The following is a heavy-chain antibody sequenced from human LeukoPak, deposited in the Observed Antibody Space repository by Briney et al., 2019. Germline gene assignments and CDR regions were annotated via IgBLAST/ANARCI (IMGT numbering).Heavy chain of an antibody. CDR1: GFTFSNAW. V-gene: IGHV3-15*01. J-gene: IGHJ4*02. CDR2: IKSKTDGGTT. CDR3: TTETYYYDSSGYYRCYFDY. Sequence: PGGSLRLSCAASGFTFSNAWMSWVRQAPGKGLGWVGRIKSKTDGGTTDYAAPVKGRFTISRDDSKNTLYLQMNSLKTEDTAVYYCTTETYYYDSSGYYRCYFDYWGQGTLVTVSS. D-gene: IGHD3-22*01.